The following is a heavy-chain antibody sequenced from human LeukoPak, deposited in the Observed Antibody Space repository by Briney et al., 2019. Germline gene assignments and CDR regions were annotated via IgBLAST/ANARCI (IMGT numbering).Heavy chain of an antibody. CDR3: ARDHSHGGDEFDY. CDR2: ISAYNGNT. V-gene: IGHV1-18*01. J-gene: IGHJ4*02. D-gene: IGHD2-21*02. Sequence: ASVKVSCKASGYTFTSYDINWVRQATGQGLEWMGWISAYNGNTNYAQKLQGRVTMTTDTSTSTAYMELRSLRSDDTAVYYCARDHSHGGDEFDYWGQGTLVTVSS. CDR1: GYTFTSYD.